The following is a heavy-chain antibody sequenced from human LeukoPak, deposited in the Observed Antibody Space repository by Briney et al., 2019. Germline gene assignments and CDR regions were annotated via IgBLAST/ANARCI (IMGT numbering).Heavy chain of an antibody. Sequence: SETLSLTCIVSGDSISSTSYYWGWIRQPPGKGLEWIGNIYYSGSTYYNPSLRSRVTISVDTSKNQFSLKLSSVTAADTAVYYCARLVDTAVDYWGQGTLVTVSS. D-gene: IGHD5-18*01. CDR1: GDSISSTSYY. V-gene: IGHV4-39*01. J-gene: IGHJ4*02. CDR3: ARLVDTAVDY. CDR2: IYYSGST.